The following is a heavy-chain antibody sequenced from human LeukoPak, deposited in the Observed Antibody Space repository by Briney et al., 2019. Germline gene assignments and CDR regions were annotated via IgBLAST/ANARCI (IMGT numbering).Heavy chain of an antibody. Sequence: GESLKISCKGSGYSFTGYWIGWVRQMPGKGLEWMGIIYPGDSDTRYRPSFQGQVTISADKSISTAYLQWSSLKASDTAIYYCARQTRDGYRHFDYWGQGSLVTVSS. CDR3: ARQTRDGYRHFDY. CDR2: IYPGDSDT. D-gene: IGHD5-24*01. V-gene: IGHV5-51*01. CDR1: GYSFTGYW. J-gene: IGHJ4*02.